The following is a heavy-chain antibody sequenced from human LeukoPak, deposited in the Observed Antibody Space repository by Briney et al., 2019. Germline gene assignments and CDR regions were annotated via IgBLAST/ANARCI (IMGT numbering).Heavy chain of an antibody. CDR1: GFTFDDYA. J-gene: IGHJ6*03. CDR3: AREDGYYYYMDV. V-gene: IGHV3-9*01. Sequence: GGSLRLSCAASGFTFDDYAMHWVRQAPGKGLEWVSGISWNSGSIGYADSVKGRFTISRDNSKNTLYLQMNSLRAEDTAVYYCAREDGYYYYMDVWGKGTTVTISS. D-gene: IGHD4-17*01. CDR2: ISWNSGSI.